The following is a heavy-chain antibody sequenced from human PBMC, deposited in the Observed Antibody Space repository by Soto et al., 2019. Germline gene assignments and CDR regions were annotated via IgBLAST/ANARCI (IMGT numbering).Heavy chain of an antibody. CDR1: GGTFNTYT. CDR2: IIPIFGTT. V-gene: IGHV1-69*13. Sequence: PVKVSCKASGGTFNTYTFSWVRQAPGQGLEWMGSIIPIFGTTHYAQSFQGRLSITADQSSTTTYMELRSLTSHDTALYYCARIPRYSFPTSDPLDNWGQGTLVTVSS. CDR3: ARIPRYSFPTSDPLDN. D-gene: IGHD1-26*01. J-gene: IGHJ1*01.